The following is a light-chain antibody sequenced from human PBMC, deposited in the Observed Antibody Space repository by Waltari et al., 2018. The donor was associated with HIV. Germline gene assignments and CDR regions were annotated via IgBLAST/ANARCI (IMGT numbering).Light chain of an antibody. CDR3: QQYYTTPWT. CDR1: QSVLYSSNNKNY. V-gene: IGKV4-1*01. Sequence: DIVMTQSPDSLAVSLGERATINCKSSQSVLYSSNNKNYLAWYQQKPGLPPKLLIYWASTRESGVPDRFSGSGFGTDFSLTISSLQAEDVAVYYCQQYYTTPWTFGQGTKVEIK. J-gene: IGKJ1*01. CDR2: WAS.